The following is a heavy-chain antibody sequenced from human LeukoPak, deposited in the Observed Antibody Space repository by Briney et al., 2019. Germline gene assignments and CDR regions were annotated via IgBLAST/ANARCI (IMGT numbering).Heavy chain of an antibody. V-gene: IGHV3-7*01. J-gene: IGHJ4*02. Sequence: GGSLRLSCAASGFTFSRYWMSWVRQAPGKGLEWVANTKQDGSEKYYLGSVKGRFTISRDNAKNSLYLHMNSLRGEDTAVYYCALSSGNYAIPFDYWGQGTLVTVSS. D-gene: IGHD1-26*01. CDR2: TKQDGSEK. CDR3: ALSSGNYAIPFDY. CDR1: GFTFSRYW.